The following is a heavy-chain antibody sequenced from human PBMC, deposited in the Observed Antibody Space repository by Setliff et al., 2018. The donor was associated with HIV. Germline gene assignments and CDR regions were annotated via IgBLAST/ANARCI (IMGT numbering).Heavy chain of an antibody. V-gene: IGHV4-61*02. CDR2: IYTSGST. D-gene: IGHD3-10*01. CDR1: GGSTSSGSYF. CDR3: ARGAELLWFGELHNIPYFDYYWYFDL. J-gene: IGHJ2*01. Sequence: SETLSLTCTVSGGSTSSGSYFWTWIRQPAGKGLEWIGRIYTSGSTNYNPSLKSRVTISVDTSKNHFSLKLSSVIAADTAVYYCARGAELLWFGELHNIPYFDYYWYFDLWGRGTLVTVSS.